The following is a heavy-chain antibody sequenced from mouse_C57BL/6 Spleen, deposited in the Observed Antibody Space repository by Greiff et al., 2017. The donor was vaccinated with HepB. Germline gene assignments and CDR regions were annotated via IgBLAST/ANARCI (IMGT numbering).Heavy chain of an antibody. CDR2: IYPGSGSI. CDR3: ARAYDYDEAWFAY. J-gene: IGHJ3*01. Sequence: QVQLQQPGAELVKPGASVKMSCKASGYTFTSYWITWVKQRPGQGLEWIGDIYPGSGSINYNEKFKSKATLTVDTSSSTAYMQLSSLTSEDSAVYYWARAYDYDEAWFAYWGQGTLVTVSA. CDR1: GYTFTSYW. D-gene: IGHD2-4*01. V-gene: IGHV1-55*01.